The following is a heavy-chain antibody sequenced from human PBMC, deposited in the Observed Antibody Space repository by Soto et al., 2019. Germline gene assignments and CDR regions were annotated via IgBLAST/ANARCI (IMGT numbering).Heavy chain of an antibody. CDR3: ATYCSGGSCYSGLYYYGMDV. CDR1: GYSLTSYA. Sequence: GTPVKLSCKASGYSLTSYAMHWVRQAPGQRLEWMGWINAGNGNTKCSQKFQGRVTITRDTSASTAYMELSSLRSEDTAVYYCATYCSGGSCYSGLYYYGMDVWGQGTTVTVSS. J-gene: IGHJ6*02. D-gene: IGHD2-15*01. CDR2: INAGNGNT. V-gene: IGHV1-3*01.